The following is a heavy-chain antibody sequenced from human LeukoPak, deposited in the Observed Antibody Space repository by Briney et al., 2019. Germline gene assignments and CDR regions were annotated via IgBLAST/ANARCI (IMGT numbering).Heavy chain of an antibody. J-gene: IGHJ4*02. Sequence: SETLSLTCTVSGGSISSYYWSWIRQPPGKGLEWIGYIYYSGSTNYNPSLKGRVTISVDTSKNQFSLKLSSVTAADTAVYYCARGGRWFGELLFDYWGQGTLVTVSS. CDR2: IYYSGST. CDR3: ARGGRWFGELLFDY. D-gene: IGHD3-10*01. V-gene: IGHV4-59*12. CDR1: GGSISSYY.